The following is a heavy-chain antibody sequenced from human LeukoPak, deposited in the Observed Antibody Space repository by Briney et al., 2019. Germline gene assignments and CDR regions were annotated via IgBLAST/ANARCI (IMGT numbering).Heavy chain of an antibody. V-gene: IGHV3-23*01. CDR3: AKDTSDYGDYLDY. J-gene: IGHJ4*02. D-gene: IGHD4-17*01. CDR1: GFTFSSYP. Sequence: GGSLRLSCAASGFTFSSYPMSWVRQAPGKGLEWVSAISGSGGSTYYADSVKGRFTISRDNSKNTLYLQMNSLRAEDTAVYYCAKDTSDYGDYLDYWGQGTLVTVSS. CDR2: ISGSGGST.